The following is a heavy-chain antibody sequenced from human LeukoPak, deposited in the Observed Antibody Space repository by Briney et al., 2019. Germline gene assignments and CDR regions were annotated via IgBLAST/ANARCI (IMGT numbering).Heavy chain of an antibody. Sequence: PGGSLRLSCAASGFTFSSYAMHWVRQAPGKGLEWVAVISYDGSNKYYADSVKGRFTISRDNSKNTLYLQMNGLRAEDTAVYYCAKDTSIGKYCTNGVCSPFDYWGQGTLVTVSS. J-gene: IGHJ4*02. V-gene: IGHV3-30*04. D-gene: IGHD2-8*01. CDR2: ISYDGSNK. CDR3: AKDTSIGKYCTNGVCSPFDY. CDR1: GFTFSSYA.